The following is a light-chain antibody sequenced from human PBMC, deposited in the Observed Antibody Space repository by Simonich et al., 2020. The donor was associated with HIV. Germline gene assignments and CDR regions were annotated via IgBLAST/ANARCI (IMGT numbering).Light chain of an antibody. V-gene: IGKV4-1*01. CDR3: QQYYSTPPT. CDR2: WAS. CDR1: RSVLYRSNNKNY. Sequence: DIVMTQSPDSLAVSLGERATVNCRSSRSVLYRSNNKNYLAWYQQKPGQPPKLLIYWASTRESGVPDRFRASGFGTDFTLTISSLQAEDVAIYYCQQYYSTPPTFGQGTKVEIK. J-gene: IGKJ1*01.